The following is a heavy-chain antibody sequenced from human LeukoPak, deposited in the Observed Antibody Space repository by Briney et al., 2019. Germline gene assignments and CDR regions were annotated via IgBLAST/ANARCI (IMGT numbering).Heavy chain of an antibody. J-gene: IGHJ4*02. CDR2: VYPSAGTS. D-gene: IGHD3-16*01. CDR1: GYIFTSYY. V-gene: IGHV1-46*03. Sequence: GASVKVSCKASGYIFTSYYMHWVRQAPGQGGEWLGVVYPSAGTSDPAQRFRARITLSDDTSTSTAYMELRSLKSEDTAIYFCVREYHGGYFDFWGQGTLVTVSS. CDR3: VREYHGGYFDF.